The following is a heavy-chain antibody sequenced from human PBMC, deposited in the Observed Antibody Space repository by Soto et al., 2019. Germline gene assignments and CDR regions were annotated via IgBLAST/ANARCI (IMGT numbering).Heavy chain of an antibody. V-gene: IGHV1-46*01. CDR1: GYTFTHYY. D-gene: IGHD6-25*01. J-gene: IGHJ4*02. CDR2: INPASGST. Sequence: QLQLVQSGAEVKKPGASVKLSCRTSGYTFTHYYIHWVRQAPGQGLEWLAIINPASGSTNYAQDFLGRVTLTMATSTTTVYMELCGLRAEDTAIFYCARDLAAGDHWGQGTLVTVSS. CDR3: ARDLAAGDH.